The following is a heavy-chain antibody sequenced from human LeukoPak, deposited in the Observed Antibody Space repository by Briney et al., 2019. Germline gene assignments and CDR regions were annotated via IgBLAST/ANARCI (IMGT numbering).Heavy chain of an antibody. V-gene: IGHV7-4-1*02. CDR1: GYTFISYS. D-gene: IGHD2-2*01. CDR2: INTNTGNP. Sequence: RASVKVSCTASGYTFISYSMNWVRQAPGQGLEWMGWINTNTGNPTYAQGFTGRFVFSLDTSVSTAYLQISGLKPEDTAVYYCARQGPGDCSSTRCYGVGSWGQGTLVIVSS. J-gene: IGHJ4*02. CDR3: ARQGPGDCSSTRCYGVGS.